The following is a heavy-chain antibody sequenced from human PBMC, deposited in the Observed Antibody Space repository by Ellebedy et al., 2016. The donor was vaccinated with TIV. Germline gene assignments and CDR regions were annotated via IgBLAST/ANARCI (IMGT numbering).Heavy chain of an antibody. D-gene: IGHD3-10*01. CDR1: GGSISSSSYY. V-gene: IGHV4-39*01. CDR2: IYYSGST. J-gene: IGHJ6*02. Sequence: MPSETLSLTCTVSGGSISSSSYYWGWIRQPPGKGLEWIGSIYYSGSTYYNPSLKSRVTISVDTSKNQFSLKLSSVTAADTAVYYCARPGRGITMVRGPPYYYYYGMDVWGQGTTVTVSS. CDR3: ARPGRGITMVRGPPYYYYYGMDV.